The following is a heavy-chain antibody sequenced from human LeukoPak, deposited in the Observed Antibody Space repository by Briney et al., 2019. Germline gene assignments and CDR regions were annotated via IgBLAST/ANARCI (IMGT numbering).Heavy chain of an antibody. D-gene: IGHD4-23*01. V-gene: IGHV3-30-3*02. CDR2: VSADETTK. CDR1: GFNFTNYA. Sequence: GGSLRHSCAASGFNFTNYAIHWVRQAPGKGLEWLAVVSADETTKFYADSVKGQFTISRDNSKNTVYLQMDSLRTENTAVYYCVKKGGNNGRYDYFDYWGQGTMVTVSS. CDR3: VKKGGNNGRYDYFDY. J-gene: IGHJ4*02.